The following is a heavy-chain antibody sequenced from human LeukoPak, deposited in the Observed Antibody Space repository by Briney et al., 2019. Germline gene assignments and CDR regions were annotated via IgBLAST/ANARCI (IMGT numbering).Heavy chain of an antibody. CDR1: GCTFTSYG. V-gene: IGHV1-18*03. Sequence: GASVKVSCKASGCTFTSYGISWVRQAPGQGLEWMGRISAYNGNTNYAQKLQGRVTMTTDTSPSTAYMELRSLRSDDMAGYYCERDEGRCSKYRYYYYYMDVWGKGTTVTVSS. D-gene: IGHD4-11*01. CDR2: ISAYNGNT. CDR3: ERDEGRCSKYRYYYYYMDV. J-gene: IGHJ6*03.